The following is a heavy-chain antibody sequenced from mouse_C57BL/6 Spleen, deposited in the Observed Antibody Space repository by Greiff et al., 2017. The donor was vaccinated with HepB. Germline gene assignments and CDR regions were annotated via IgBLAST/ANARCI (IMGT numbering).Heavy chain of an antibody. CDR1: GYTFTSYW. CDR3: ARGYSNYHFDY. Sequence: VQLQQSGAELVMPGASVKLSCKASGYTFTSYWMHWVKQRPGQGLEWIGEIDPSDSYTNYNQKFKGKSTLTVDKSSSTAYMQLSSLTSEDSAVYYCARGYSNYHFDYWGQGTTLTVSS. CDR2: IDPSDSYT. V-gene: IGHV1-69*01. D-gene: IGHD2-5*01. J-gene: IGHJ2*01.